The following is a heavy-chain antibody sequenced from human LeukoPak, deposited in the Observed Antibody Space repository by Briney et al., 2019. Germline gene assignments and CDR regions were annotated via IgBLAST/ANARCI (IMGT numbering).Heavy chain of an antibody. V-gene: IGHV4-4*07. CDR2: FYSSGNS. D-gene: IGHD2-15*01. CDR3: ARGYCSGGSCYSYYYYNYMDV. J-gene: IGHJ6*03. CDR1: GGSMSTYF. Sequence: SETLSLTCIVSGGSMSTYFWSWVRQPAGKGLEWIGRFYSSGNSDYNPSLKSRVTISVDTSKNQFSLKLSSVTAADTAVYYCARGYCSGGSCYSYYYYNYMDVWGKGTTVTVSS.